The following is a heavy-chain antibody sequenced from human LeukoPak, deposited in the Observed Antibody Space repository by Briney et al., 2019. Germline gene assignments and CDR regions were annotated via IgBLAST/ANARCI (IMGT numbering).Heavy chain of an antibody. J-gene: IGHJ4*02. D-gene: IGHD1-7*01. V-gene: IGHV3-7*03. CDR1: GFIFSSYW. Sequence: GGSLRLSCAASGFIFSSYWMSWARQAPGKGLEWVAKIKQDGSERYYVDSVKGRLSISRDNAKNSLYLQMNSVRAEDTAVYYCARTGTTFDYWGQGTLVTVSS. CDR2: IKQDGSER. CDR3: ARTGTTFDY.